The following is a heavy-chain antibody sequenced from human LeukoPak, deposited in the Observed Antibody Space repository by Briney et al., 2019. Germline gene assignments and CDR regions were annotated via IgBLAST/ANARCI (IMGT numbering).Heavy chain of an antibody. J-gene: IGHJ4*02. CDR2: ISTYNSNT. V-gene: IGHV1-18*01. D-gene: IGHD3-10*01. CDR3: ARDYYGSGSYYNFDY. CDR1: GYIFTNYG. Sequence: GASVKVSXKASGYIFTNYGISWVRQAPGQGLEWMGWISTYNSNTNYAQKLQGRVTMTTDTSTSTAYMELRSLRSDDTAVYYCARDYYGSGSYYNFDYWGQGTLVTVSS.